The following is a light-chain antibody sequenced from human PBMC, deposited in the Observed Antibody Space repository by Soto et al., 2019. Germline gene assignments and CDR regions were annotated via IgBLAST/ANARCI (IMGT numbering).Light chain of an antibody. J-gene: IGLJ2*01. CDR1: SSDVGGYNY. V-gene: IGLV2-14*01. CDR2: DVS. CDR3: SSYTSSSTLV. Sequence: QSALTQPASVSGSPGQSITISCTGTSSDVGGYNYVSWYQQHPGKAPKLMIYDVSNRPSGVSNRFSGSKSGNTASLTISGLQAEDEAHYYCSSYTSSSTLVFGRGTKLIVL.